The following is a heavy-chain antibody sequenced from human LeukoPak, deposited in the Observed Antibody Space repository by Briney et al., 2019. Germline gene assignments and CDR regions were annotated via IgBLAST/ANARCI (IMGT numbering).Heavy chain of an antibody. CDR1: GASISSSSYY. CDR2: IYYSGST. D-gene: IGHD3-9*01. V-gene: IGHV4-39*01. CDR3: ARLSYDFLRFDP. Sequence: SETLSLTCTVSGASISSSSYYWGWIRQPPGTGLEWIGTIYYSGSTYYNPSLKSRVTISVDTSKNQFSLNLNSVTAADTAVYYCARLSYDFLRFDPWGQGTLVTVSS. J-gene: IGHJ5*02.